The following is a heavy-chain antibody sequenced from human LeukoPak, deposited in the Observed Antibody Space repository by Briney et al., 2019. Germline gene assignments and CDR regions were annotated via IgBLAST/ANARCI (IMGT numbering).Heavy chain of an antibody. Sequence: PSETLSLTCAVYGGSFSGYYWSWIRQPPGKGLEWIGEINHSGSTNYIPSLKSRVTISVDTSKNQFSLKLSSVTAADTAVYYCARVGISRYSFDYWGQGTLVTVSS. D-gene: IGHD5-18*01. J-gene: IGHJ4*02. CDR2: INHSGST. CDR1: GGSFSGYY. V-gene: IGHV4-34*01. CDR3: ARVGISRYSFDY.